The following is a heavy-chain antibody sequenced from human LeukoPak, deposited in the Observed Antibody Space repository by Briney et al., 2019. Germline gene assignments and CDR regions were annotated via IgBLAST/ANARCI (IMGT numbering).Heavy chain of an antibody. CDR1: GGSISNYY. CDR3: ARDRLVNDAFDI. J-gene: IGHJ3*02. CDR2: IFYSGST. V-gene: IGHV4-59*12. Sequence: SETLSLTCTVSGGSISNYYWSWIRQPPGKGLEWIGYIFYSGSTSYNPSLKSRVTLSVDTSKNQFSLKLSSVTAADTAVYYCARDRLVNDAFDIWGQGTMVTVSS. D-gene: IGHD4-23*01.